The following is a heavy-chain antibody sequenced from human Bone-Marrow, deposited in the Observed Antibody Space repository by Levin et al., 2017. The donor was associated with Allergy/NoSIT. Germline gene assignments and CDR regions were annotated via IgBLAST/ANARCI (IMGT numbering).Heavy chain of an antibody. CDR1: GFTFSSYW. CDR3: AREEPDTAMVTLVVTEPFDY. J-gene: IGHJ4*02. V-gene: IGHV3-7*01. D-gene: IGHD5-18*01. CDR2: IKQDGSEK. Sequence: PSETLSLTCAASGFTFSSYWMSWVRQAPGKGLEWVANIKQDGSEKYYVDSVKGRFTISRDNAKNSLYLQMNSLRAEDTAVYYCAREEPDTAMVTLVVTEPFDYWGQGTLVTVSS.